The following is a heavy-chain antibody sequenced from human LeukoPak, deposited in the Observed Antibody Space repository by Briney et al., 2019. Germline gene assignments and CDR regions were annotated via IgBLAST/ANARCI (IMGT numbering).Heavy chain of an antibody. Sequence: SETLSLTCTVSGGSISSYYWSWIRQPAGKGLEWIGRIYTRGSTNYNPSLKSRVTMSVDTSKNQFSLKLSSVTAADTAVYYCARSEQAVEEPGFYYYYYMDVWGKGTTVTVSS. D-gene: IGHD1-14*01. CDR2: IYTRGST. J-gene: IGHJ6*03. CDR3: ARSEQAVEEPGFYYYYYMDV. CDR1: GGSISSYY. V-gene: IGHV4-4*07.